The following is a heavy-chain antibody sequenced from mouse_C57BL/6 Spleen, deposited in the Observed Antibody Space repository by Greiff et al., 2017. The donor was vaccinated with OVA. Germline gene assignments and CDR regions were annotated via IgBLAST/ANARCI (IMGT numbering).Heavy chain of an antibody. V-gene: IGHV1-26*01. CDR3: ARREDYSNPYFDY. D-gene: IGHD2-5*01. CDR1: GYTFTDYY. CDR2: INPNNGGT. J-gene: IGHJ2*01. Sequence: EVQGVESGPELVKPGASVKISCKASGYTFTDYYMNWVKQSHGKSLEWIGDINPNNGGTSYNQKFKGKATLTVDKSSSTAYMELRSLTSEDSAVYYCARREDYSNPYFDYWGQGTTLTVSS.